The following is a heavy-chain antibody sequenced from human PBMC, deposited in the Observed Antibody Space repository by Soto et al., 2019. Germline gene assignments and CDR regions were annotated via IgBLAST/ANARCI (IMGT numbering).Heavy chain of an antibody. Sequence: QVQLQESGPGLVKPSGTLSLTCAVSSGSITSSNWWSWVRQPPGKGLEWIGEVSHSGSTNYIPSLKGRVTISVDKSRNQCSLRLNSVTAADTAGYYCARNRYGGYDFDYWGQGTLVTVSS. D-gene: IGHD5-12*01. J-gene: IGHJ4*02. CDR1: SGSITSSNW. CDR2: VSHSGST. CDR3: ARNRYGGYDFDY. V-gene: IGHV4-4*02.